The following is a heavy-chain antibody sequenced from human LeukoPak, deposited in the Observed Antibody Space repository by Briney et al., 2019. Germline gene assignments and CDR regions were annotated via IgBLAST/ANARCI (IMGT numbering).Heavy chain of an antibody. CDR1: GFSFSSYS. J-gene: IGHJ4*02. D-gene: IGHD6-13*01. V-gene: IGHV3-48*02. CDR2: ISSSGSTI. CDR3: ARVGALSSSWLLY. Sequence: GGSLRLSCAASGFSFSSYSMNWVRQAPGKGLEWVSYISSSGSTIYYADSVKGRFTISRDNAKNSLYLQMNSLRDEDTAVYYCARVGALSSSWLLYWGQGTLVTVSS.